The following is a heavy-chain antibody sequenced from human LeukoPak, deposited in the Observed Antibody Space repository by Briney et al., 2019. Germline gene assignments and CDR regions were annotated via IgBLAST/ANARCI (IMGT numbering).Heavy chain of an antibody. CDR2: IIPILGIA. Sequence: SVKVSCKASGGTFSSYAISWVRQAPGQGLEWMGRIIPILGIANYAQKFQGRVTITADKSTSTAYMELSSLRSEDTAVNYCAREYSGYDLNWFDPWGQGTLVTVSS. CDR1: GGTFSSYA. J-gene: IGHJ5*02. V-gene: IGHV1-69*04. CDR3: AREYSGYDLNWFDP. D-gene: IGHD5-12*01.